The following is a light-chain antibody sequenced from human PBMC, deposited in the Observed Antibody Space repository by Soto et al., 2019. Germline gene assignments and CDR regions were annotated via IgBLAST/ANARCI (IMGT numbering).Light chain of an antibody. CDR2: EVS. V-gene: IGLV2-14*01. J-gene: IGLJ1*01. CDR1: SSYIRGYNY. CDR3: SSYTSSSTYV. Sequence: QSALTQPASVSGSPGQSITITCTGTSSYIRGYNYVSWYQQHPRKAPKLMIYEVSNRPSGVSNRFSGSKSGNTASLTISGLQADDEGDYYCSSYTSSSTYVFGTGTKVTVL.